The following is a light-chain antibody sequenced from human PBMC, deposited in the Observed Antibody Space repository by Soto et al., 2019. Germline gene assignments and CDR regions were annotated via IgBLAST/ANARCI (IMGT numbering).Light chain of an antibody. V-gene: IGLV1-40*01. CDR3: QSYDSSLSGSVV. J-gene: IGLJ2*01. CDR2: GNG. CDR1: SSNIGAGYD. Sequence: QSVLTQQPSVSGAPGQRVTISCTGSSSNIGAGYDVHWYQQLPGTAPKLLIYGNGNRPSGVPDRFSGSKSGTSASLAITGLQAEDEADYYCQSYDSSLSGSVVFGAGTKVTVL.